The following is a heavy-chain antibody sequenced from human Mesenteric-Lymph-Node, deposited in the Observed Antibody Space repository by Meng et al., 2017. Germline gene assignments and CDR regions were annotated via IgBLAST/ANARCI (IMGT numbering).Heavy chain of an antibody. CDR3: ARVGQWLPIDY. CDR1: GGSISSGGYY. CDR2: IYYSGST. Sequence: QVQPQESGPGLVKPPQTLSLTCTVSGGSISSGGYYWSWIRQHPGKGLEWIGYIYYSGSTYYNPSLRSRVTISVDKSKNQFSLNLSSVTAADTAVYYCARVGQWLPIDYWGQGTLVTVSS. D-gene: IGHD6-19*01. V-gene: IGHV4-31*03. J-gene: IGHJ4*02.